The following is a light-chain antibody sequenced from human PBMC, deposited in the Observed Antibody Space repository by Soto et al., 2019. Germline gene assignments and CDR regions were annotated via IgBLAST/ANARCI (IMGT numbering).Light chain of an antibody. Sequence: DIQMTQSPSSLSASVGDSVTITCRASQSITNFLNWYQQKPGKAPELLIYAASSLQSGVPSRFSGSGSGTDFTLTISSLQPEDFATYFCQQTYNTPMYSFGQGTKLEIK. J-gene: IGKJ2*03. CDR2: AAS. CDR3: QQTYNTPMYS. CDR1: QSITNF. V-gene: IGKV1-39*01.